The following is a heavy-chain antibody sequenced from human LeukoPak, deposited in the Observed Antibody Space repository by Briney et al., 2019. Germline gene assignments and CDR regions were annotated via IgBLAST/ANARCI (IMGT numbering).Heavy chain of an antibody. Sequence: PSETLSLSCTVSGASISSYYWSWIRQPPGKGLEWIGHIYYSGSTNYNPSLKSRVTISVDTSKNQFSLNLNSVIAADTAMYYCASHTAGHGSGYWGQGVLVTVSS. D-gene: IGHD5-24*01. CDR1: GASISSYY. V-gene: IGHV4-59*08. J-gene: IGHJ4*02. CDR3: ASHTAGHGSGY. CDR2: IYYSGST.